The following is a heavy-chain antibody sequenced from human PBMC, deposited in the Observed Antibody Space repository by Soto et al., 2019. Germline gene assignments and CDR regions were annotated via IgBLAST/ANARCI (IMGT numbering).Heavy chain of an antibody. CDR3: ARSIVVVTPDFDY. CDR1: GFTFSSYS. J-gene: IGHJ4*02. V-gene: IGHV3-21*05. CDR2: ISSSSSYI. Sequence: GGSLRLSCAASGFTFSSYSMNWVRQAPGKGLEWVSYISSSSSYIYYADSVKGRFTISRDNAKNSLYLQMNSLRAEDTAVYYCARSIVVVTPDFDYWGQGTLVTVSS. D-gene: IGHD2-21*02.